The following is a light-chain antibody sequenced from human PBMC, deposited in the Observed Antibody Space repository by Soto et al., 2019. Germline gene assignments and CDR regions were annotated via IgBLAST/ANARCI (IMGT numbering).Light chain of an antibody. CDR2: LNSDGSY. J-gene: IGLJ3*02. CDR1: SGHSSYA. Sequence: QSVLTQSPSASASLGASVKLTCTLSSGHSSYAIAWHQQQPEKGPRYLMKLNSDGSYSKGDGIPDRFSGSSSGAERYLTISRLQSEDEADYCCQTWGTGIWVFGGGTKLTVL. V-gene: IGLV4-69*01. CDR3: QTWGTGIWV.